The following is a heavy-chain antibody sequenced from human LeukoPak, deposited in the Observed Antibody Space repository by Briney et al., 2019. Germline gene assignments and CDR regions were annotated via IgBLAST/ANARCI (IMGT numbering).Heavy chain of an antibody. CDR3: ARGNDYVWGSYRYTIQVAAPYYYYGMDV. J-gene: IGHJ6*04. CDR2: IIPIFGTA. CDR1: GGTFSSYA. V-gene: IGHV1-69*06. Sequence: SVKVSCKASGGTFSSYAISWVRQAPGQGLEWMGGIIPIFGTANYAQKFQGRVTITADKSTSTAYMELSSLRSEDTAVYYCARGNDYVWGSYRYTIQVAAPYYYYGMDVWGKGTTVTVSS. D-gene: IGHD3-16*02.